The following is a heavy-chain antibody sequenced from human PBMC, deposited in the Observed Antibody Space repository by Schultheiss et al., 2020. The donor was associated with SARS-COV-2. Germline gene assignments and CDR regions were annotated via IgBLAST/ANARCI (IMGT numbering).Heavy chain of an antibody. CDR1: GFTFSSYG. J-gene: IGHJ3*02. D-gene: IGHD1-26*01. CDR3: AKDHSSALSIVGAPEPDAFDI. Sequence: GGSLRLSCAASGFTFSSYGMHWVRQAPGKGLEWVAVIWYDGSNKYYADSVKGRFTISRDNSKNTLYLQMNSLRAEDTAVYYCAKDHSSALSIVGAPEPDAFDIWGQGTMVTVSS. V-gene: IGHV3-33*06. CDR2: IWYDGSNK.